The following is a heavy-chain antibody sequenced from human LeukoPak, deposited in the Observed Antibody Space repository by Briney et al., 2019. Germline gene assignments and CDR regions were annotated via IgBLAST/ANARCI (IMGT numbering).Heavy chain of an antibody. V-gene: IGHV4-30-2*01. J-gene: IGHJ2*01. CDR1: GGSISSSSYY. Sequence: PSETLSLTCTVSGGSISSSSYYWGWIRQPPGKGLEWIGYIYHSGNTYYNPSLKSRVTISVDRSKNQFSLKLSSVTAADTAVYYCVRDRYDSSGYYWYFDLWGRGTLVTVSS. CDR2: IYHSGNT. CDR3: VRDRYDSSGYYWYFDL. D-gene: IGHD3-22*01.